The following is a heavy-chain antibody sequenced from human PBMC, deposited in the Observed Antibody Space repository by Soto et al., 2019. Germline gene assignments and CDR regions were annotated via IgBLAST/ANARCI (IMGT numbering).Heavy chain of an antibody. J-gene: IGHJ1*01. CDR3: ASPASEYCSGGSCYRKGVFQH. CDR2: INPSGGST. V-gene: IGHV1-46*03. Sequence: ASVKGSCKASGYTFTSHYIHWVRQAPWQRVWWMGIINPSGGSTSYAQKFQGRVTMTRDTSTSTVYMELSSLRSEDTAVYYCASPASEYCSGGSCYRKGVFQHWGQGTLVTVSS. CDR1: GYTFTSHY. D-gene: IGHD2-15*01.